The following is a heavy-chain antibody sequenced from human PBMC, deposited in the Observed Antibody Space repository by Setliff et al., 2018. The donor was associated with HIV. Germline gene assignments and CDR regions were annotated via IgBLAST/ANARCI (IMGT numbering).Heavy chain of an antibody. V-gene: IGHV4-4*09. D-gene: IGHD4-17*01. J-gene: IGHJ3*01. CDR3: ARVQMAYAAFDV. CDR1: GGSISNYY. Sequence: LSLTCTVSGGSISNYYWSWIRQPPGKGLEWIGYIYSTGYTNYHPSLKTRATISLDTSKSQFSLRLTSVTATDTAIYYCARVQMAYAAFDVWGQGTMVTVSS. CDR2: IYSTGYT.